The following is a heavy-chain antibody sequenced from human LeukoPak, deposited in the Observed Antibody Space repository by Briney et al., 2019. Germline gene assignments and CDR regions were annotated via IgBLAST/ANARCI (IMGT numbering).Heavy chain of an antibody. D-gene: IGHD4-11*01. Sequence: RPGGSLRLSCAASGFTSSSYGMSWVRQAPGKGLEWVSGINWNGGNTGYADSVKGRFTISRDNAQNSPYLQMNSLRAEDTALYYCARVASNYDFDYWGQGTLVTVSS. CDR1: GFTSSSYG. CDR2: INWNGGNT. V-gene: IGHV3-20*04. J-gene: IGHJ4*02. CDR3: ARVASNYDFDY.